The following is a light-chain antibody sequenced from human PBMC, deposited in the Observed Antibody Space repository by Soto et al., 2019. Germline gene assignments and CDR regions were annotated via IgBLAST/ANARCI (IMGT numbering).Light chain of an antibody. CDR2: GIS. CDR1: QSVNSN. V-gene: IGKV3-15*01. J-gene: IGKJ5*01. Sequence: VLTQSPDSLAVSLGESATLSCRASQSVNSNYLAWYQQHPGQPPRLLIYGISTRATGIPARFSGSGSGTEFSLTISSLQSEDFAVYYCQQRSDWRITFGQGTRLEIK. CDR3: QQRSDWRIT.